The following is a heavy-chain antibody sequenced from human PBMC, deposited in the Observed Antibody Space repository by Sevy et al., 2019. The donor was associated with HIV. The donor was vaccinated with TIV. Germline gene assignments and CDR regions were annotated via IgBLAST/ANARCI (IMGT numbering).Heavy chain of an antibody. J-gene: IGHJ3*02. CDR2: INPNSGGT. CDR1: GYTFTGYY. V-gene: IGHV1-2*02. D-gene: IGHD6-13*01. CDR3: ARDPYPIAAAGTSDGAFDI. Sequence: ASVKVSCKASGYTFTGYYMHWLRQAPGQGLEWMGWINPNSGGTNYAQKFQGRVTMTRDTSISTAYMELSRLRSDDTAVYYCARDPYPIAAAGTSDGAFDIWGQGTMVTVSS.